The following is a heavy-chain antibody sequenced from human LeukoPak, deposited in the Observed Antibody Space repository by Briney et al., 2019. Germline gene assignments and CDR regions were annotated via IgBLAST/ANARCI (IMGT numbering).Heavy chain of an antibody. CDR3: TYAFWSGYYTRNFDY. J-gene: IGHJ4*02. CDR1: GLTFSGSA. CDR2: IRSKANSYAT. Sequence: PGGSLKLSCAASGLTFSGSAMHWVRQASGKGLEWVGRIRSKANSYATAYAASVKGRFTISRDDSKNTAYLQMNSLKTEDTAVYYCTYAFWSGYYTRNFDYWGQGTLVTVSS. D-gene: IGHD3-3*01. V-gene: IGHV3-73*01.